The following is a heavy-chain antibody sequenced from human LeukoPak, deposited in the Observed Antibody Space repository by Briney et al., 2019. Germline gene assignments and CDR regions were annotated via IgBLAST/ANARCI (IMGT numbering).Heavy chain of an antibody. Sequence: GRSLRLSCAASGFTFSSYGMHWVRQAPGKGLEWVAVIWYDASNKYYADSVKGRFTISRDNSNNTLYLQMNSLRAEDTAMYYCATERDALDIWGQGTMVTASS. CDR2: IWYDASNK. V-gene: IGHV3-33*01. CDR3: ATERDALDI. CDR1: GFTFSSYG. J-gene: IGHJ3*02.